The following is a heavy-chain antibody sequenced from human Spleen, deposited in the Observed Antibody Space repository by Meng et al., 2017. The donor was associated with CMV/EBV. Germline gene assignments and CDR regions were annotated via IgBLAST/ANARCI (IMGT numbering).Heavy chain of an antibody. CDR1: GVIFSDYS. CDR3: ARNWGYNDGTSYYWGMFDY. CDR2: ISFSSTTM. J-gene: IGHJ4*02. Sequence: GESLKISCAASGVIFSDYSLNWVRQAPGKGLEWISYISFSSTTMYYADSVKGRFTISRDYAKNSLYLQMNSLRAEDTAVYYCARNWGYNDGTSYYWGMFDYWGQGTLVTVSS. D-gene: IGHD3-22*01. V-gene: IGHV3-48*04.